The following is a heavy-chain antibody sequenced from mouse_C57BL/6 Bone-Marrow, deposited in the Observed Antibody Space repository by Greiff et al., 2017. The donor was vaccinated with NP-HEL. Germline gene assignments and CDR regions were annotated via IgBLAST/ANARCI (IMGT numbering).Heavy chain of an antibody. Sequence: VMLQQSGPELVKPGASVKISCKASGYAFSSSWMNWVKQRPGKGLEWIGRIYPGDGDTNSNGTVKGKATLTADKSSSTAYMQLSSLTSEDSAVYFCARRDRGAMDYWGQGTSVTVSS. CDR2: IYPGDGDT. CDR3: ARRDRGAMDY. CDR1: GYAFSSSW. J-gene: IGHJ4*01. V-gene: IGHV1-82*01.